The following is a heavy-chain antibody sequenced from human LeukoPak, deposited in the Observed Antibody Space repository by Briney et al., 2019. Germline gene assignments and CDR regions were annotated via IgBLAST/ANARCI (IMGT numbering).Heavy chain of an antibody. D-gene: IGHD2-21*01. CDR3: ARAILRRIVGWAPFELSNWFDP. V-gene: IGHV4-4*07. CDR1: GGSINNY. CDR2: IYTSGST. Sequence: SETLSLTCTVSGGSINNYWSWIRQPAGKGLEYIGRIYTSGSTNYNPSLKSRVTMSVDTSKNQFSLKLSSVTAADTAVYYCARAILRRIVGWAPFELSNWFDPWGQGTLVTVSS. J-gene: IGHJ5*02.